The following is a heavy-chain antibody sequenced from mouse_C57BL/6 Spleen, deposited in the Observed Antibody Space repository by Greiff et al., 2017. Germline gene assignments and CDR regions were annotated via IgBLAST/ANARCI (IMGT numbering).Heavy chain of an antibody. CDR2: IHPNSGST. CDR3: ARSRIGGYYGGFAY. CDR1: GYTFTSSW. J-gene: IGHJ3*01. V-gene: IGHV1-64*01. Sequence: VQLQQPGAELVKPGASVKLSCKASGYTFTSSWMHWVKQRPGQGLEWIGMIHPNSGSTNSNEKFKSKATLTVDKSSSTAYMQLSSLTSEDSAVYYCARSRIGGYYGGFAYWGQGTLVTVSA. D-gene: IGHD1-2*01.